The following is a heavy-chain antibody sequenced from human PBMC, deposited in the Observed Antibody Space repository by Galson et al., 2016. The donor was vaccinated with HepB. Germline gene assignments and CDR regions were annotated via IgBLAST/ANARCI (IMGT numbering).Heavy chain of an antibody. CDR3: VRDRVTSWYSNDYYYAMDI. J-gene: IGHJ6*02. CDR2: IWYNGSNK. D-gene: IGHD2-15*01. CDR1: GYSFSSYG. Sequence: SLRLSCAASGYSFSSYGMHWVRQAPGKGPEWVAVIWYNGSNKDYGDSVKGRFTISRDNSKNTLSLQMNSLRAEDTAVYYCVRDRVTSWYSNDYYYAMDIWGQGTAVTVSS. V-gene: IGHV3-33*01.